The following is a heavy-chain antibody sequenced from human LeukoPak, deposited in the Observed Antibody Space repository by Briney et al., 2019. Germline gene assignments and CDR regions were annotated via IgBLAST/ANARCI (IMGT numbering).Heavy chain of an antibody. CDR3: TRWYGYYDILTGYYAYYGMDV. V-gene: IGHV3-49*04. CDR2: IRSKAYGCTT. CDR1: GFTFGDDA. J-gene: IGHJ6*02. D-gene: IGHD3-9*01. Sequence: GGSLRLACTAYGFTFGDDAMSWVRQAPGKGREWDGFIRSKAYGCTTEYAASVKGTFTISRDDSKSIAYLQMNSLKTEDTAVYYCTRWYGYYDILTGYYAYYGMDVWGQGTTVTVSS.